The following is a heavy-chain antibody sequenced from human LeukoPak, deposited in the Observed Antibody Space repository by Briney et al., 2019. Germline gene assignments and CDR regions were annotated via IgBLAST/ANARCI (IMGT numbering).Heavy chain of an antibody. J-gene: IGHJ5*02. CDR3: ARDYGDYVRRFDR. D-gene: IGHD4-17*01. CDR2: IRSSSSNI. CDR1: GFTFSSYS. Sequence: PGGPLRLSCAASGFTFSSYSMNWVRQAPGKGLEWVSYIRSSSSNIYYADSVKGRFTISRDNAKNSLYLQMNSLRAEDTAVYYCARDYGDYVRRFDRWGQGTLVTVSS. V-gene: IGHV3-48*01.